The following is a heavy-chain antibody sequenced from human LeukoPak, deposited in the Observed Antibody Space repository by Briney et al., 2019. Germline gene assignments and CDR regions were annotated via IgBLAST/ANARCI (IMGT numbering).Heavy chain of an antibody. J-gene: IGHJ4*02. Sequence: GGSLRLSCAASGFTFSSYEMNWVRQAPGKGLEWVSYISSSGSTIYYAGSVKGRFTISRDNAKNSLYLQMNSLRAEDTAVYYCARAMLYGDYIDYWGQGTLVTVSS. CDR3: ARAMLYGDYIDY. V-gene: IGHV3-48*03. CDR1: GFTFSSYE. D-gene: IGHD3-10*02. CDR2: ISSSGSTI.